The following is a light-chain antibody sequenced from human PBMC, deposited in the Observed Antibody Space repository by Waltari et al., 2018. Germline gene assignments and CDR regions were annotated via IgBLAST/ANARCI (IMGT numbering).Light chain of an antibody. CDR2: AAS. CDR1: QDIHTW. CDR3: QQANSFPFT. Sequence: DMQMTQSPSYVSASVGDRVTITCRASQDIHTWLAWYQQKPGKAPRLLISAASSLQSGVPSRFSGSGSGTDFTLTISSLQPEDFATYYCQQANSFPFTFGPGTAVEI. V-gene: IGKV1D-12*01. J-gene: IGKJ3*01.